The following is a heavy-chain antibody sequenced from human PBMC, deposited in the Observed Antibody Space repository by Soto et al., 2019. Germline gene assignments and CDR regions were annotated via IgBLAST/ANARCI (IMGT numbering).Heavy chain of an antibody. CDR3: ARSRSGAVPDSFGY. V-gene: IGHV3-30-3*01. CDR1: GFMFSRYA. D-gene: IGHD3-3*01. J-gene: IGHJ1*01. CDR2: ISKDGSVK. Sequence: QVQLVESGGRVVQPGGSLRLSCAASGFMFSRYAIHWVRPAPGKGLEWVAVISKDGSVKYYADSVRGRFSISRDKSKNTVYLEMNGMRDDDTAVFYCARSRSGAVPDSFGYWGQGTLVTVSS.